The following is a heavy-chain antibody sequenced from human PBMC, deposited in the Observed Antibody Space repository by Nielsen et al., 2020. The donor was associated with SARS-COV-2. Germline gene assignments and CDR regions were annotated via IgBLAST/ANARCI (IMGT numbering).Heavy chain of an antibody. CDR2: ISYDGSNK. D-gene: IGHD3-3*01. Sequence: GGSLGLSCAASGFTFSSYAMHWVRQAPGKGLEWVAVISYDGSNKYYADSVKGRFTISRDNSKNTLYLQMNSLRAEDTAVYYCASWEWFHHWGQGTLVTVSS. CDR1: GFTFSSYA. CDR3: ASWEWFHH. V-gene: IGHV3-30-3*01. J-gene: IGHJ4*02.